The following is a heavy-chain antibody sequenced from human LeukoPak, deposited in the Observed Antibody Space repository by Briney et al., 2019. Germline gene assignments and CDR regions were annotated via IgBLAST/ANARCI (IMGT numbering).Heavy chain of an antibody. V-gene: IGHV4-59*08. D-gene: IGHD3-10*01. J-gene: IGHJ5*02. CDR2: IYYSGST. Sequence: SETLSLTCTVSGGSISSQYWSWIRQPPGKGLEWIGYIYYSGSTNYNPSLKSRVTISVDTSKNQFSLKLSSVTAADTAVYYCASLHGYGSGIPWGQGTLVTVSS. CDR1: GGSISSQY. CDR3: ASLHGYGSGIP.